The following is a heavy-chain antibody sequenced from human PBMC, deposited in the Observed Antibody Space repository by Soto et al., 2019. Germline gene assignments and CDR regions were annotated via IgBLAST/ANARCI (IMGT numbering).Heavy chain of an antibody. CDR1: GYTFIDNY. D-gene: IGHD5-12*01. CDR2: INPSSGIA. V-gene: IGHV1-46*01. J-gene: IGHJ4*02. Sequence: QVQLVQSGAEVKKPGASVRVSCKASGYTFIDNYMHWVRQAPGQGLEWMAIINPSSGIANYAHKFQDRFIMTRDSSTGTVYMELSSLTSDDTAFYYCARDRFGSGYSFDYWGQGTLVTVSS. CDR3: ARDRFGSGYSFDY.